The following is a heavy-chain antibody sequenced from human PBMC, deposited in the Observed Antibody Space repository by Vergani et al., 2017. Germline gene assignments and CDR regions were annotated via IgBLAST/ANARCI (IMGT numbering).Heavy chain of an antibody. CDR3: ARLGRDGYNLDY. CDR1: GGSFSGYY. CDR2: INHSGST. J-gene: IGHJ4*02. V-gene: IGHV4-34*01. Sequence: QVQLQQWGAGLLKPSETLSLTCAVYGGSFSGYYWSWIRQPPGKGLEWIGEINHSGSTNYNPSLKSRVTISVDTSKNQFSLKLISVTAADTAVYYCARLGRDGYNLDYWGQGTLVTVSS. D-gene: IGHD5-24*01.